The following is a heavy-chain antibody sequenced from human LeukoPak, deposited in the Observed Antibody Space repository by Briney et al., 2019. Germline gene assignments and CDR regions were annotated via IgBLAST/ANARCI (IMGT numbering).Heavy chain of an antibody. J-gene: IGHJ4*02. V-gene: IGHV3-23*01. Sequence: PGGSLRLSCAVSGLTFSDYRMIWVRQAPEKRLEWVAVTAGADDVIQYADSVKGRFTISTDNSKNTVYLQMNSLRAEDTAVYYRAKRGYYYDSSGYYSRTYFDYWGQGTLVIVSS. CDR3: AKRGYYYDSSGYYSRTYFDY. CDR2: TAGADDVI. D-gene: IGHD3-22*01. CDR1: GLTFSDYR.